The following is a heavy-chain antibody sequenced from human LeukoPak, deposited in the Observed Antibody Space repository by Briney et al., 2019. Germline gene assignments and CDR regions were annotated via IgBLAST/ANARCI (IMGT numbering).Heavy chain of an antibody. D-gene: IGHD3-22*01. CDR2: IYYSGST. V-gene: IGHV4-59*01. Sequence: SETLSLTCAVYGGSFSGYYWSWIRQPPGKGLEWIGYIYYSGSTNYNPSLKSRVTISVDTSKNQFSLKLSSVTAADTAVYYCAREARKPYYYDSSGYRHAFDIWGQGTMVTVSS. CDR1: GGSFSGYY. CDR3: AREARKPYYYDSSGYRHAFDI. J-gene: IGHJ3*02.